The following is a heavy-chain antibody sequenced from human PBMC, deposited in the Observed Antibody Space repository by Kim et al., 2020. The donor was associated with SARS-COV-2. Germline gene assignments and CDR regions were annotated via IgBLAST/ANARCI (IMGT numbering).Heavy chain of an antibody. D-gene: IGHD6-6*01. J-gene: IGHJ6*02. V-gene: IGHV4-31*02. CDR3: ARDSRARPPGYYYGMDV. Sequence: LKSRVTISVDTSKNQFSLKLSSVTAADTAVYYCARDSRARPPGYYYGMDVWGQGTTVTVSS.